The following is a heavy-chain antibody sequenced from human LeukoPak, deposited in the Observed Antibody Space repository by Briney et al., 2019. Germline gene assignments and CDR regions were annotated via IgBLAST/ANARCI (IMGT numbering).Heavy chain of an antibody. V-gene: IGHV4-59*08. J-gene: IGHJ4*02. CDR3: ARHDGRYSSGWDFDY. CDR1: GGSISTYY. Sequence: SETLSLTCTVSGGSISTYYWSWIRQPPGKGLEWIGYIYYIGSTNYNPSLKSRVTISVDTSKNQFSLKLNSVTAADTAVYYCARHDGRYSSGWDFDYWGQGTLVTVSS. D-gene: IGHD6-19*01. CDR2: IYYIGST.